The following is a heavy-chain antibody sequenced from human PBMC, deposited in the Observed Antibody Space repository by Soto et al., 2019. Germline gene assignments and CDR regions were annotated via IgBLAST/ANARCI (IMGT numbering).Heavy chain of an antibody. CDR1: GYTFTGYY. J-gene: IGHJ6*04. V-gene: IGHV1-2*02. CDR2: INPNIGGA. Sequence: ASVKVSCKASGYTFTGYYMHWVRQAPGQGLEWMGWINPNIGGANYAQKFQGRVTMTRDKSISTAYMELSSLRSEDTAVYYCARASLYNDYYYGMDVWGKGTTVTVSS. CDR3: ARASLYNDYYYGMDV. D-gene: IGHD2-2*02.